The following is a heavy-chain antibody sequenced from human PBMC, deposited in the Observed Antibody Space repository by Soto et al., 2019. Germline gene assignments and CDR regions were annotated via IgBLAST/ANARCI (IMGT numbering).Heavy chain of an antibody. J-gene: IGHJ5*01. Sequence: SQTLSLTCPISGGGIVTNTATGEWLRQSPSRGLEWLGRTYYRSKWYNDYAVSVKGRITINPDTSNNQLSLRLNSVTPDDTAVYYCARLIGNSWLDSWGQGTLVTVS. D-gene: IGHD2-8*01. CDR3: ARLIGNSWLDS. V-gene: IGHV6-1*01. CDR1: GGGIVTNTAT. CDR2: TYYRSKWYN.